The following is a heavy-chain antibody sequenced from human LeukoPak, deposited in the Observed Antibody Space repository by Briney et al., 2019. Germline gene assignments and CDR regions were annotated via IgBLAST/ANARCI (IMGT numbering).Heavy chain of an antibody. J-gene: IGHJ3*02. CDR1: GFTFSSYR. V-gene: IGHV3-48*02. CDR2: ISASSNNI. CDR3: ARGKASGGYSGYGLDAFDI. Sequence: PGGSLRLSCAASGFTFSSYRMSWVRQAPGKGLEWVSSISASSNNIYYADSVKGRFTVSRDNAKNSLYLQINSLRDEDTALYYCARGKASGGYSGYGLDAFDIWGQGTMVTVSS. D-gene: IGHD5-12*01.